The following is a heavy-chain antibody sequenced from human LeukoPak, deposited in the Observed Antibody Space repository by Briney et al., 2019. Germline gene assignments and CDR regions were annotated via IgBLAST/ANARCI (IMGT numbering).Heavy chain of an antibody. CDR3: ARGRFLSYYCSGSYFRWFDP. CDR1: GGSITSGTSY. J-gene: IGHJ5*02. Sequence: PSETLSLTCTVSGGSITSGTSYWGWVRQPPGRGLEWIGTFYSTGSTHYNTSLRNRVTISVDTFNNQFSLQLSAVTAAETAGYYCARGRFLSYYCSGSYFRWFDPWGQGALVTVSS. V-gene: IGHV4-39*07. D-gene: IGHD3-10*01. CDR2: FYSTGST.